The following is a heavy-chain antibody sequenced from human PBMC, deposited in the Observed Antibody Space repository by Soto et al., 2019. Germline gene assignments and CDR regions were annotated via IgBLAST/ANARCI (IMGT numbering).Heavy chain of an antibody. V-gene: IGHV6-1*01. J-gene: IGHJ3*01. D-gene: IGHD3-3*01. CDR2: TYYRSKWYS. CDR1: GDSVSSAIVG. Sequence: QTLSLTCAISGDSVSSAIVGWNWIRQSPSRGLEWLGRTYYRSKWYSDYGVSVRSRITITADTANNQLSLHLNSVTPEGTALYFCARSGLGVGALDFWGQRTMVTVSS. CDR3: ARSGLGVGALDF.